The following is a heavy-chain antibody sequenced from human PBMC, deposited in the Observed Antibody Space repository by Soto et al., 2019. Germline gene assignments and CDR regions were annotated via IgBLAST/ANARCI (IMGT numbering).Heavy chain of an antibody. Sequence: QVQLVESGGGVVQPGRSLRLSCAASGFTFSIHGMHWVRQAPGKGLEWVAVISYDGSNKYYADSVKGRFTISRDNSKNTLYLQMDSLRAEDTAVFYCAKGEDYDTTGRIDYWGQGTLVTASS. CDR1: GFTFSIHG. CDR2: ISYDGSNK. D-gene: IGHD3-22*01. CDR3: AKGEDYDTTGRIDY. J-gene: IGHJ4*02. V-gene: IGHV3-30*18.